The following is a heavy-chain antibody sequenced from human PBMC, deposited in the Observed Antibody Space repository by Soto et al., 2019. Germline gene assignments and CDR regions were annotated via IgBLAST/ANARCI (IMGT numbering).Heavy chain of an antibody. V-gene: IGHV1-18*01. CDR1: GYTFRNFG. CDR3: ARENSYFDY. CDR2: ISAYNANA. J-gene: IGHJ4*02. Sequence: QIQLLQSGAEVKKPGASVKVTCKASGYTFRNFGISWVRKATGQGLEWMGWISAYNANANYAQKFQGRLTMTADTSKSTAYMELRSLRSDDTAVYYWARENSYFDYWGQGTLVTVSS.